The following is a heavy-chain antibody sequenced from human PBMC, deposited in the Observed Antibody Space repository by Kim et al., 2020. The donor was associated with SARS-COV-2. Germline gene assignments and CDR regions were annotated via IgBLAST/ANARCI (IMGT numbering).Heavy chain of an antibody. CDR3: ARDILGYCSSTSCPQVGYYYYGMDV. Sequence: GESLKISCKGSGYSFTSYWISWVRQMPGKGLEWMGRIDPSDSYTNYSPSFQGHVTISADKSISTAYLQWSSLKASDTAMYYCARDILGYCSSTSCPQVGYYYYGMDVWGQGTTVTVSS. D-gene: IGHD2-2*01. CDR1: GYSFTSYW. CDR2: IDPSDSYT. J-gene: IGHJ6*02. V-gene: IGHV5-10-1*01.